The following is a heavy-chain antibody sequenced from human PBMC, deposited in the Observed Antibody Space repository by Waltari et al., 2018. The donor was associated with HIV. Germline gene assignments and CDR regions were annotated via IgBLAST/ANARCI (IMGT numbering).Heavy chain of an antibody. J-gene: IGHJ4*02. CDR1: GFTFSSYN. Sequence: EVQLVESGGGLVKPGGSLRLSCAASGFTFSSYNMTWVRQAPGKGLEWFSSISSTSSYIYYADSVKGRFIISRDNAKNSLYLQMNSLRAEDTAVYYWARGIGSTSCYYDYWGQGTLVTVSS. CDR2: ISSTSSYI. CDR3: ARGIGSTSCYYDY. V-gene: IGHV3-21*01. D-gene: IGHD2-2*01.